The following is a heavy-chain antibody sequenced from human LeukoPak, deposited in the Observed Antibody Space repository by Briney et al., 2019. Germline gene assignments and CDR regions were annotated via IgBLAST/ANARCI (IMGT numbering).Heavy chain of an antibody. CDR3: ARAGSLRGAHWFDP. V-gene: IGHV4-31*03. Sequence: SETLSLTCTVSGGSISSGGYYWSWIRRHAGKGLEWFGYIYYSGSTYYTPSLKSRVTISVDTSKNQFSLKLSSVTAADTAVYYCARAGSLRGAHWFDPWGQGTLVTVSS. D-gene: IGHD1-26*01. CDR1: GGSISSGGYY. CDR2: IYYSGST. J-gene: IGHJ5*02.